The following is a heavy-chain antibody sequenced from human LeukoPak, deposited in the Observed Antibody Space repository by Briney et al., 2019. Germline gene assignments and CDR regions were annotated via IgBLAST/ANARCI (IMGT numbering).Heavy chain of an antibody. CDR1: AFSLSAYN. D-gene: IGHD1-26*01. V-gene: IGHV3-21*04. CDR2: ISYTGTYI. CDR3: VRDRGTYRPIDY. J-gene: IGHJ4*02. Sequence: GGSLRLSCAASAFSLSAYNMNWVRQAPGKGLEWVSSISYTGTYIYYADSVKGRFTISRDNAQNSLYLQMNSLRAEDTAIYYCVRDRGTYRPIDYGGQGTLVTVSS.